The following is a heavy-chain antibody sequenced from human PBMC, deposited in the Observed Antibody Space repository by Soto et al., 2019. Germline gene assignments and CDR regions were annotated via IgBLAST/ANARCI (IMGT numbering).Heavy chain of an antibody. Sequence: ASVKVSCKASGYTFTRYGISWVRQAPGQGLEWMGWISGYNGDTNYAQKFKGRVSTTIDTSTTTAYMELRSLTSDDTAVYYCAKNGQPPYYYYGLDVWGQETKVTVSS. CDR1: GYTFTRYG. J-gene: IGHJ6*02. D-gene: IGHD2-8*01. CDR2: ISGYNGDT. CDR3: AKNGQPPYYYYGLDV. V-gene: IGHV1-18*01.